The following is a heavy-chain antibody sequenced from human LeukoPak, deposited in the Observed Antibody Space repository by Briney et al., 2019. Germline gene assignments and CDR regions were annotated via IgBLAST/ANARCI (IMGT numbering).Heavy chain of an antibody. CDR3: ARGPEYSSGWYESSNWFDP. CDR2: INHSGST. J-gene: IGHJ5*02. Sequence: NPSETLSLTCAVYGGSFSGYYWSWIRQPPGKGLEWIGEINHSGSTNYNPSLKSRVTISVDTSKNQFSLKLSSVTAADTAVYYCARGPEYSSGWYESSNWFDPWGQGTLVTVSS. V-gene: IGHV4-34*01. CDR1: GGSFSGYY. D-gene: IGHD6-19*01.